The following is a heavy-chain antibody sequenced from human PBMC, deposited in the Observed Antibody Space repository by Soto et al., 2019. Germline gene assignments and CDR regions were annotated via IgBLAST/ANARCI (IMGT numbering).Heavy chain of an antibody. D-gene: IGHD5-18*01. CDR2: IIPIFGTA. CDR1: GGTFSSYA. J-gene: IGHJ5*01. CDR3: ARDGMRGSYGHISAWCEP. V-gene: IGHV1-69*13. Sequence: ASVKVSCKASGGTFSSYAISWVRQAPGQGLEWMGGIIPIFGTANYAQKFQGRVTITADESTSTAYMELSSLRSEDTAVYYCARDGMRGSYGHISAWCEPWDQETLVTISS.